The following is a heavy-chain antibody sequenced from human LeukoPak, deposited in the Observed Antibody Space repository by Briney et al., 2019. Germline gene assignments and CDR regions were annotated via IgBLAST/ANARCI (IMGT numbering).Heavy chain of an antibody. D-gene: IGHD3-3*01. CDR3: ARDFSFSDVLSGSRSPPYL. CDR1: GYTFTSYG. V-gene: IGHV1-18*01. CDR2: ISPYSGTT. Sequence: ASVKVSCKASGYTFTSYGINWVRQAPGQGLEWMGWISPYSGTTNYAEKFQGRLIMTTDTSTSTAYMELRSLGSDDTAVYYCARDFSFSDVLSGSRSPPYLWGQGTLVTVSS. J-gene: IGHJ4*02.